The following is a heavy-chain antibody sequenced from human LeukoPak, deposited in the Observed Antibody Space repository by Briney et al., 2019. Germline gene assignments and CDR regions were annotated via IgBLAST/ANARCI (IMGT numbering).Heavy chain of an antibody. D-gene: IGHD3-10*02. CDR1: GFTFSSYS. CDR3: ARDGSVPPNYYYGMDV. V-gene: IGHV3-21*01. Sequence: GGSLRLSCAASGFTFSSYSMNWVRQAPGKGLEWASSISSSSSYIYYADSVKGRFTISRDNAKNSLYLQMNSLRAEDTAVYYCARDGSVPPNYYYGMDVWGQGTTVTVSS. CDR2: ISSSSSYI. J-gene: IGHJ6*02.